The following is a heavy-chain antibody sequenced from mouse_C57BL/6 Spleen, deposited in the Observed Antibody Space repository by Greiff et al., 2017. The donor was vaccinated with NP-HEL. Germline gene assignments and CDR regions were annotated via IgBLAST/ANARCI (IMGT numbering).Heavy chain of an antibody. CDR1: GYTFTSYW. CDR2: IDPGSGGT. Sequence: QVQLQQPGAELVKPGASVKLSCKASGYTFTSYWMPWVKQRPGRGLEWIGRIDPGSGGTKYIEKFKSKATLTVDKPSSTAYMQLSSLTSEDSAVYYCARGRSDGCSTWFAYWGQGTPVTVSA. D-gene: IGHD2-3*01. V-gene: IGHV1-72*01. J-gene: IGHJ3*01. CDR3: ARGRSDGCSTWFAY.